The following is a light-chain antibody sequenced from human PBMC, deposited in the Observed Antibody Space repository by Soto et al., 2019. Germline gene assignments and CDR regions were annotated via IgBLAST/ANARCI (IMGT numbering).Light chain of an antibody. V-gene: IGLV2-8*01. CDR2: EVT. J-gene: IGLJ2*01. CDR1: SSDVGCYNF. Sequence: QSVLTQPPSASGSPGQSVTISCTGTSSDVGCYNFVSWYQQHPGKAPKLIICEVTKRPSGVPDRFSGSKSGNTASLTVSRLQAEDEADYYCASYGGTNNLLFGGGTKLTVL. CDR3: ASYGGTNNLL.